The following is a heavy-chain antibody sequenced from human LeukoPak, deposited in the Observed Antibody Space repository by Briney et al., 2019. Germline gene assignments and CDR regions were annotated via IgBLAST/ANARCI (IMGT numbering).Heavy chain of an antibody. CDR2: IYSDGRT. J-gene: IGHJ4*02. Sequence: GGSLRLSCAASGFTFSSYSMNWVRQAPGKGLEWVSVIYSDGRTYYADSVKGRFTISRDSSKNTLYLQMNSLRAEDTAVYYCARADFDYWGQGTLVTVSS. CDR1: GFTFSSYS. V-gene: IGHV3-53*01. CDR3: ARADFDY.